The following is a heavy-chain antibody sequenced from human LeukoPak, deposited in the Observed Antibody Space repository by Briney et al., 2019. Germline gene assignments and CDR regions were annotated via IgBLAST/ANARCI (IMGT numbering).Heavy chain of an antibody. D-gene: IGHD5-18*01. V-gene: IGHV3-30*18. Sequence: PGGSLRLSCAASGFTFSSYGMHWVRQAPGKGLEWVAVISYDGSNKYYADSVKGRFTISRDNSKNTLYLQMNSLRAEDTAVYYCAKDNTAMALYYYYGMDVWGQGTTVTVSS. CDR2: ISYDGSNK. CDR3: AKDNTAMALYYYYGMDV. J-gene: IGHJ6*02. CDR1: GFTFSSYG.